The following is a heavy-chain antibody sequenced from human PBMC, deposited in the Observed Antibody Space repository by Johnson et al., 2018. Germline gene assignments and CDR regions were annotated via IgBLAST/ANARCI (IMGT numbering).Heavy chain of an antibody. CDR1: GFTFSDYD. D-gene: IGHD2-2*02. Sequence: EQLVESGGGLVQPGGSLRLSCTASGFTFSDYDMHWVRQVPGKGLEWVSTIGTTDDTYSLVAVKGRFTISRENAKNSLYLQMTNLRAGDTAPYYCARAGAEDYTDAFDIWGQGTMVTVSS. CDR2: IGTTDDT. CDR3: ARAGAEDYTDAFDI. V-gene: IGHV3-13*01. J-gene: IGHJ3*02.